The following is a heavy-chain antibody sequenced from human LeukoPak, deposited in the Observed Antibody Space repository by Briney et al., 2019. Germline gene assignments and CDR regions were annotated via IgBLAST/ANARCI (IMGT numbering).Heavy chain of an antibody. CDR1: GGSISSYY. V-gene: IGHV4-4*09. CDR2: IYTSGST. J-gene: IGHJ6*03. Sequence: SETLSLTCTVSGGSISSYYWSWIRQPPGKGLEWIWYIYTSGSTNYNPSLKSRVTISVDTSKNQFSLKLSSVTAADTAVYYCARQYSSGWYYYYMDVWGKGTTVTVSS. CDR3: ARQYSSGWYYYYMDV. D-gene: IGHD6-19*01.